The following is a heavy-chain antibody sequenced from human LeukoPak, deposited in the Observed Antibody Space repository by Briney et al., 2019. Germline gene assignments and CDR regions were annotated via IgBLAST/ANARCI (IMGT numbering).Heavy chain of an antibody. D-gene: IGHD2-21*01. CDR3: ARRSPIARAFDY. CDR2: IYYSGST. J-gene: IGHJ4*02. CDR1: GGSISSYY. V-gene: IGHV4-59*08. Sequence: SETLSLTCTVSGGSISSYYWSWIRQPPGKGLEWIGYIYYSGSTNYNPSLKSRVTISVDTSKNQFSLKLSSVTAADTAVYYCARRSPIARAFDYWGQGTLVTVSS.